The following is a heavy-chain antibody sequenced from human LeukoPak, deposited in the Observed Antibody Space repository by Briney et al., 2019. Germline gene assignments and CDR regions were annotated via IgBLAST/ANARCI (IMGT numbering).Heavy chain of an antibody. CDR2: IYYSGST. CDR3: AREGWTTVTTGLGYYYYYMDV. V-gene: IGHV4-39*02. D-gene: IGHD4-17*01. Sequence: PSETLSLTCTVSGGSISSSSYYWGWIRQPPGKGLEWIGSIYYSGSTYYNPSLKSRVTISVDTSKNQFSLKLSSVTAADTAVYYCAREGWTTVTTGLGYYYYYMDVWGKGTTVTVSS. CDR1: GGSISSSSYY. J-gene: IGHJ6*03.